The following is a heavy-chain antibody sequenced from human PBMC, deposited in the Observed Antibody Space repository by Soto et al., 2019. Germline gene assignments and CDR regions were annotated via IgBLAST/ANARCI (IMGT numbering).Heavy chain of an antibody. CDR1: GVSLDNFF. CDR2: VSQGGADSYRAEVEAA. Sequence: QVQLQESGPGLLRPSETLSLTCTVSGVSLDNFFWSWIRQTPGRGLAWLGYVSQGGADSYRAEVEAAGYNPSLESRATISLDLPKNQFSLRLTSVTAADTAVYYCARDRGGITVSSKPLGEWFDPWGQGILVTVSS. V-gene: IGHV4-59*01. CDR3: ARDRGGITVSSKPLGEWFDP. J-gene: IGHJ5*02. D-gene: IGHD3-10*01.